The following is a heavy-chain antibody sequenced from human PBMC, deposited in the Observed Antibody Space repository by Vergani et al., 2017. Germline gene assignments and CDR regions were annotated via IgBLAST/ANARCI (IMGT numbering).Heavy chain of an antibody. D-gene: IGHD2-2*03. Sequence: EVQLVESGGGLVQPGGSLRLSCAASGFTFSSYEMNWVRQAPGKGLEWVSYFSSSGSTIYYADSVKGRFTISRDNAKNSLYLQMNSLRAEDTAVYYCARDHWMLDYWGQGTLVTVSS. CDR3: ARDHWMLDY. V-gene: IGHV3-48*03. CDR2: FSSSGSTI. J-gene: IGHJ4*02. CDR1: GFTFSSYE.